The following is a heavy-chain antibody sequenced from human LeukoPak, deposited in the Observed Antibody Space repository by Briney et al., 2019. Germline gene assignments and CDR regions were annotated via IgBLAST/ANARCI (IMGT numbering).Heavy chain of an antibody. CDR2: IYYSGST. V-gene: IGHV4-59*08. CDR1: GGSISNYY. D-gene: IGHD6-19*01. J-gene: IGHJ4*02. CDR3: ARRRAVAGGYSDS. Sequence: PSETLSLTCTVSGGSISNYYWSWIRQPPGKGLEWLGYIYYSGSTTYNPSLKSRLTISVDASKNQFSLSLTSVTAADTAVYYCARRRAVAGGYSDSWGQGTLVTVSS.